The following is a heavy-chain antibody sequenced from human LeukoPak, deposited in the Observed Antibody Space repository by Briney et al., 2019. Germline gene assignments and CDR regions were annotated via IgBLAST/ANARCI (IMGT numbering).Heavy chain of an antibody. CDR2: IDTDGSTT. Sequence: GGSLRLSCVASGFTFGKYWMSWVRQAPGKGLVWVSRIDTDGSTTRYADSVKGRFTISRDNAENTLYLQMDSLRAEDTALYYCARTRGNAFDIWGQGTMVTVSS. J-gene: IGHJ3*02. D-gene: IGHD3-10*01. CDR3: ARTRGNAFDI. CDR1: GFTFGKYW. V-gene: IGHV3-74*01.